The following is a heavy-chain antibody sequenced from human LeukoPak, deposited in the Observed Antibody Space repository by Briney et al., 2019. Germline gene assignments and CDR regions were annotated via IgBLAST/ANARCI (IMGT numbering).Heavy chain of an antibody. CDR1: GFTFSNAW. CDR3: TTDDPINKS. Sequence: GGSLRLSCAASGFTFSNAWMSWVSHAPGKGLEWVGRIKSKGNGGTTDFAAPVKGRFTISRNDSKNTLFLQMNSLKTEDTAMYYCTTDDPINKSWGQGTLVTASS. V-gene: IGHV3-15*01. J-gene: IGHJ4*02. CDR2: IKSKGNGGTT.